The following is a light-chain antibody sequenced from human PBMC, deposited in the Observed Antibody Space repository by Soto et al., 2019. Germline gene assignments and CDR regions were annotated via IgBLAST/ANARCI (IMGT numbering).Light chain of an antibody. J-gene: IGKJ2*01. V-gene: IGKV1-5*03. Sequence: DIQMTQSPSTLSASVGDRVTISCRASQSIGTWLTWYQQKPGKAPKLLIYKASSLEGGVPSRFSGSGSGTDFTLTITSLQPDDFATYYCQHFDNYSYTFGQGTKVELK. CDR2: KAS. CDR3: QHFDNYSYT. CDR1: QSIGTW.